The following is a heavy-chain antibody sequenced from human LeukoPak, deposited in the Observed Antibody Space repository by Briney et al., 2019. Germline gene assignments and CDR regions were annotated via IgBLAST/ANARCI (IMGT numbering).Heavy chain of an antibody. V-gene: IGHV3-48*03. CDR1: GFTFSSYE. D-gene: IGHD3-22*01. CDR3: AREDTYSSDTWYGPDY. CDR2: ISSSGSTI. Sequence: PGGSLRLSCAASGFTFSSYEMNWVRQAPGKGLEWVSYISSSGSTIYYADSVKGRFTISRDDAKNSLSLQMNSLRADDTAVYYCAREDTYSSDTWYGPDYWGQGTLVTVSS. J-gene: IGHJ4*02.